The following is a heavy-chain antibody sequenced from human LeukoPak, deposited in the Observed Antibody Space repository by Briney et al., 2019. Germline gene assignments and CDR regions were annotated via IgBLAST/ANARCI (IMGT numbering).Heavy chain of an antibody. Sequence: ASVKVSCKASGYTFTTYDINWVRQATGQGLEWMGWMNPNSGNTGYAQKLQGRVTMTTDTSTSTAYMELRSLRSDDTAMYYCARDRENNDDILTHVDWGQGTLVTVSS. J-gene: IGHJ4*02. CDR3: ARDRENNDDILTHVD. CDR1: GYTFTTYD. CDR2: MNPNSGNT. V-gene: IGHV1-8*01. D-gene: IGHD3-9*01.